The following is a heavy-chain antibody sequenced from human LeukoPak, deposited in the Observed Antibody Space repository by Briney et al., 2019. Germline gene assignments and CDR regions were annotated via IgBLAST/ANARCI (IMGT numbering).Heavy chain of an antibody. CDR2: MNPNSGNT. V-gene: IGHV1-8*01. D-gene: IGHD3-10*01. CDR3: ARYSAIWEFNDAFDI. Sequence: ASVKVSCKASGYTFTSYDINWVRQATGQGLEWMGWMNPNSGNTGYAQKFQGRVTMTRNTSISTAYMEPSSLRSEDTAVYYCARYSAIWEFNDAFDIWGQGTMVTVSS. J-gene: IGHJ3*02. CDR1: GYTFTSYD.